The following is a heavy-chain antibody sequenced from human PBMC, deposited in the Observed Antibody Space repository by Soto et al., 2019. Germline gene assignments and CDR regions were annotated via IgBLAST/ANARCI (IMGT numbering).Heavy chain of an antibody. CDR3: AKDTNYRKKLGRGASRY. J-gene: IGHJ4*02. D-gene: IGHD1-7*01. V-gene: IGHV3-23*01. Sequence: GGSLRLSCTASGFTFSSYAMSWFRQAPGKGLEWVSAISGSGGSTYYANSVKDRFTISRDNTKNTQYMQMKSLRAEDTAVYYCAKDTNYRKKLGRGASRYWGQGTMVTVYS. CDR1: GFTFSSYA. CDR2: ISGSGGST.